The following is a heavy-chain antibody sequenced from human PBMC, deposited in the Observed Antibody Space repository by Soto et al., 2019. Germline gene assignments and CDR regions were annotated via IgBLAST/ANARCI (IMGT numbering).Heavy chain of an antibody. J-gene: IGHJ3*02. CDR2: IYSSEST. Sequence: QVQLQESGPGLVKPSETLSLTCTVSGGSISSYYWSWIRQPAGKGLEWIGRIYSSESTNYNPSLKGRFTMSVDTSKNQFSLKLSSVPAADTALYYCARDSTPMGGDAFDIWGQGTMVTVSS. CDR3: ARDSTPMGGDAFDI. V-gene: IGHV4-4*07. CDR1: GGSISSYY. D-gene: IGHD2-15*01.